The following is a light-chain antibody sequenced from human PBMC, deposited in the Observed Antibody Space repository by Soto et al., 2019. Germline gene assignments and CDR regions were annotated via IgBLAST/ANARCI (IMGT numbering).Light chain of an antibody. J-gene: IGKJ4*01. CDR2: KAS. V-gene: IGKV1-5*03. CDR1: QSISNS. Sequence: DIQMTQSPSTLSASVGDRVTIACRARQSISNSLAGYQQKPGKAPNLMNYKASSLESGVPSRFSGSGSGTELTLTISSLQPDDFATYYCRQYVSYPVTFGGGTKVEMK. CDR3: RQYVSYPVT.